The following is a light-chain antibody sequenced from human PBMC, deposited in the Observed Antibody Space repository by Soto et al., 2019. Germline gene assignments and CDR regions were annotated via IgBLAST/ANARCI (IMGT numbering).Light chain of an antibody. CDR2: EVS. J-gene: IGLJ1*01. CDR3: SSYTSSSTYV. Sequence: QSVLTQPASVSGSPGQSITISCTGTSSDFGGYNYVSWYQQHPGKAPKLMIYEVSNRPSGVSNRFSGSKSGNTASLAISGLQAEDEADYYSSSYTSSSTYVFGTGTKVTVL. V-gene: IGLV2-14*01. CDR1: SSDFGGYNY.